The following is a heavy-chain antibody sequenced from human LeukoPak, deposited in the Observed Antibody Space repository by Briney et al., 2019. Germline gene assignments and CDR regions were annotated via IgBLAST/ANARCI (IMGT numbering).Heavy chain of an antibody. CDR1: GYTFTSYG. V-gene: IGHV1-18*01. CDR2: ISAYNGNT. J-gene: IGHJ4*02. D-gene: IGHD3-9*01. Sequence: ASVKVSCKASGYTFTSYGISWVRQAPGQGVEWMGWISAYNGNTNYAQKLQGRVTMTTDTSTSTAYMELRSLRSDDTAVYYCARDPGPLTYFDWLYYFDYWGQGTLVTVSS. CDR3: ARDPGPLTYFDWLYYFDY.